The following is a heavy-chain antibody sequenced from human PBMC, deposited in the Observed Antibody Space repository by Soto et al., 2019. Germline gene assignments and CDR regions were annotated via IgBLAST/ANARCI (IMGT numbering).Heavy chain of an antibody. CDR3: ARDRAAINDFWSGYSRTYYYGMDV. D-gene: IGHD3-3*01. J-gene: IGHJ6*02. CDR1: GFSFSSYS. V-gene: IGHV3-21*01. CDR2: ISSSSSYI. Sequence: NPGGSLRLSCAASGFSFSSYSMNWVRQAPGKGLEWVSSISSSSSYIYYADSVKGRFTISRDNAKNSLYLQMNSLRAEDTAVYYCARDRAAINDFWSGYSRTYYYGMDVWGQGTTVTVSS.